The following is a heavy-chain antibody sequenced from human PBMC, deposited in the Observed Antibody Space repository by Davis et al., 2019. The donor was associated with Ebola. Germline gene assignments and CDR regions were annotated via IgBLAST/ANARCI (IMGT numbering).Heavy chain of an antibody. V-gene: IGHV4-34*01. Sequence: PSETLSLTCAVYGGSFSGYYWSWIRQPPGKGLEWIGEINNSGRTNYNPSLKSRVTISVDTSKNQFSLKLSSVTAADTAVYYCARAASSCYSDYWGQGTLVTVSS. J-gene: IGHJ4*02. D-gene: IGHD3-22*01. CDR2: INNSGRT. CDR1: GGSFSGYY. CDR3: ARAASSCYSDY.